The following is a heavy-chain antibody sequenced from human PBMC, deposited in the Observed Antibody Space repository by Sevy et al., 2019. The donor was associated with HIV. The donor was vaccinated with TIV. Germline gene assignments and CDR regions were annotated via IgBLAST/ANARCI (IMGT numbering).Heavy chain of an antibody. CDR2: ISSNGGST. D-gene: IGHD6-19*01. CDR1: GFTFSSYA. Sequence: GGSLRLSCAASGFTFSSYAMHWVRQAPGKGLEYVSAISSNGGSTYYANSVKGRFTFSRDNSKNTLYLQMGSLRAEDMAVYYCARGDSSGWFYYYYGMDVWGQGTTVTVSS. CDR3: ARGDSSGWFYYYYGMDV. J-gene: IGHJ6*02. V-gene: IGHV3-64*01.